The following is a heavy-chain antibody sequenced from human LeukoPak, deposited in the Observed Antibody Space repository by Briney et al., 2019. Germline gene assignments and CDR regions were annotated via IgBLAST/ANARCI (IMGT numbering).Heavy chain of an antibody. J-gene: IGHJ3*02. Sequence: ASVKVSCKASGYTFTSYDINWVRQATGQGLEWMGWTNPNSGNTGYAQKFQGRVTITRNTSISTAYMELSSLRSEDTAVYYCARGDGCSSTSCYTEGAFDIWGQGTMVTVSS. CDR3: ARGDGCSSTSCYTEGAFDI. D-gene: IGHD2-2*02. CDR1: GYTFTSYD. CDR2: TNPNSGNT. V-gene: IGHV1-8*03.